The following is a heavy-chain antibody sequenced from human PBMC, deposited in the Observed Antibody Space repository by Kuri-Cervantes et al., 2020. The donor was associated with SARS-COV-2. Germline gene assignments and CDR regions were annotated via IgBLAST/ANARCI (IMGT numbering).Heavy chain of an antibody. CDR1: GGTFNSYA. Sequence: SGKVSCKASGGTFNSYAISWVRQAPGQGLEWMGGIIPIFGTANYAQKFQGRVTITADESTSTAYMELSSLRSEDTAVYYCATSDYSITYDYWGQGTLVTVSS. CDR3: ATSDYSITYDY. V-gene: IGHV1-69*13. D-gene: IGHD4-11*01. J-gene: IGHJ4*02. CDR2: IIPIFGTA.